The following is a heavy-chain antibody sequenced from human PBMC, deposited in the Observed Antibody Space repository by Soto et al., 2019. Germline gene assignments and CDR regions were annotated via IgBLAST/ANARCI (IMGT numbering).Heavy chain of an antibody. CDR2: ISAYNGNT. CDR3: ARRDSSSNYYYYYGMDV. J-gene: IGHJ6*02. V-gene: IGHV1-18*01. CDR1: GYTFTSYG. D-gene: IGHD6-13*01. Sequence: ASVKVSCKASGYTFTSYGISWVRQAPGQGLKWMGWISAYNGNTNYAQKLQGRVTMTTDTSTSTAYMELRSLRSDDTAVYYCARRDSSSNYYYYYGMDVWGQGTTVTVSS.